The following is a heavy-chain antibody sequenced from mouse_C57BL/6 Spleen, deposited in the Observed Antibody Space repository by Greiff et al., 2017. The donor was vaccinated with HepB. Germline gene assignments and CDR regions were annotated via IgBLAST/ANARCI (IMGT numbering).Heavy chain of an antibody. V-gene: IGHV1-19*01. CDR3: ARAPMVTTFDY. D-gene: IGHD2-2*01. Sequence: VQLQQSGPVLVKPGASVKMSCKASGYTFTDYYMNWVKQSHGKSLEWIGVINPYNGGTSYNQKFKGKATLTVDKSSSTAYMELNSLTSEDSAVYYCARAPMVTTFDYWGQGTTLTVSS. CDR2: INPYNGGT. CDR1: GYTFTDYY. J-gene: IGHJ2*01.